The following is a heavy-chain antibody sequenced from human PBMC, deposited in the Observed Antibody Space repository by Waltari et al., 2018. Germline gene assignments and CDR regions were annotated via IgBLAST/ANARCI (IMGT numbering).Heavy chain of an antibody. J-gene: IGHJ4*02. D-gene: IGHD2-15*01. CDR2: IYTSGRT. V-gene: IGHV4-61*09. Sequence: QVQLQESGPGLVKPSQTLSLTCTVSGGSISSGSYYWSWIRQPAGKGLEWIGYIYTSGRTNYTPALKSRVTISVDTSKNQCSLKLSSVTAADTAVYYCARDPWGYCSGGGCTGWGQGTLVTVSS. CDR1: GGSISSGSYY. CDR3: ARDPWGYCSGGGCTG.